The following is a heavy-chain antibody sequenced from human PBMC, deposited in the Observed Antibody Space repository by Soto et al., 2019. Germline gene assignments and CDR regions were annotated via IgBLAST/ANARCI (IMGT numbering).Heavy chain of an antibody. V-gene: IGHV3-23*01. Sequence: GGSLRLSCAASGFTFSNYAMDWVRQAPGKGLEWVSAISNSFSDGNTHYADSVKGRFTISRDNDKNTVFLEMNSLRAEDTAVYNCAKDSSPQRGSTFYPWGHGTLVTVSS. CDR1: GFTFSNYA. J-gene: IGHJ5*02. D-gene: IGHD1-26*01. CDR3: AKDSSPQRGSTFYP. CDR2: ISNSFSDGNT.